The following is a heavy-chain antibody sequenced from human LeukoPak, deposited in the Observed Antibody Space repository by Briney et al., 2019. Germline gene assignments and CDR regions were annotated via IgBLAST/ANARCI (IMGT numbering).Heavy chain of an antibody. D-gene: IGHD5-18*01. Sequence: ASVKVSCKVSGYTLTELSMHWVRQAPGKGLEGRGGFDPEDGETIYAQKFQGRVTMTEDTSTDTAYMELSSLRSEDTAVYYCANVDTAMVPIRYWGQGTLVTVSS. CDR1: GYTLTELS. CDR2: FDPEDGET. V-gene: IGHV1-24*01. J-gene: IGHJ4*02. CDR3: ANVDTAMVPIRY.